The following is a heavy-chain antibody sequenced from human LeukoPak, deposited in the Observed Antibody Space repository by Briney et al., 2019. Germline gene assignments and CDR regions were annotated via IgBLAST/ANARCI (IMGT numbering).Heavy chain of an antibody. Sequence: GGSLRLSCAASGFTVSSNYMSWVRQAPGKGLEWVSVIYSGGSTYYADSVKGRFTISRDNSKNTLYLQMNSLRAEDTAVYYCARAMQLWPTPFDYWGQGTLVTVSS. CDR2: IYSGGST. D-gene: IGHD5-18*01. CDR1: GFTVSSNY. CDR3: ARAMQLWPTPFDY. J-gene: IGHJ4*02. V-gene: IGHV3-66*01.